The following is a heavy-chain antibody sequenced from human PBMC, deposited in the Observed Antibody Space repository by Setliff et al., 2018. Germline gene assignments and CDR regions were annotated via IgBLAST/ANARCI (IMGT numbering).Heavy chain of an antibody. CDR1: GYTLSKYY. CDR3: ARDRFYNSWSGTSITAPHDAFNI. CDR2: INPSGGLT. V-gene: IGHV1-46*03. J-gene: IGHJ3*02. Sequence: ASVKVSCKASGYTLSKYYMHWVRQAPGQGLEWMGIINPSGGLTKYAQKFQGRVTMTSDTSTNTVYLEVSSLRSEDTAVYFCARDRFYNSWSGTSITAPHDAFNIWGQGTMVTVSS. D-gene: IGHD3-3*01.